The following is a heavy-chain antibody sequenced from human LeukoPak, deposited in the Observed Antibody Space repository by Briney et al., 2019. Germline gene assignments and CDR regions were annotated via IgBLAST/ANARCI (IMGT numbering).Heavy chain of an antibody. V-gene: IGHV1-18*01. D-gene: IGHD1-26*01. CDR2: ISPYNGNT. Sequence: GASVKVSCKASGYTFTAYGVTWVRQAPGQGLEWMGRISPYNGNTIYAQKLQARVTMTTDTSTSTIYMELRSLKSDDTAVYYCTREGGATTLPFDYWGQGTLVTVSS. J-gene: IGHJ4*02. CDR3: TREGGATTLPFDY. CDR1: GYTFTAYG.